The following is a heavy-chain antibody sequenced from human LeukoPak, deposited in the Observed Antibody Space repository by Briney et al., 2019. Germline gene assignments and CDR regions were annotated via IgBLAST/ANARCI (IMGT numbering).Heavy chain of an antibody. J-gene: IGHJ3*02. V-gene: IGHV3-74*01. CDR3: ARVVVGSPPRAFDI. CDR2: INSDGSST. Sequence: GGSLRLSCAASGFTFSSYWMHWVRQAPGEGLVWVSRINSDGSSTSNADSVKGRFTISRDNAKNTLWLQMNSLRAEDTAVYYCARVVVGSPPRAFDIWGQGTMVTVSS. CDR1: GFTFSSYW. D-gene: IGHD2-15*01.